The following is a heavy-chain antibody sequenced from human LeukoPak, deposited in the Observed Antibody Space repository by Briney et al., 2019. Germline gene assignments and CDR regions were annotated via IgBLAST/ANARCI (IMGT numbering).Heavy chain of an antibody. CDR3: ARDRVTTSSWPRVECYYMDV. D-gene: IGHD4-11*01. J-gene: IGHJ6*03. V-gene: IGHV3-7*01. Sequence: GGSLRLSCAAFGFTFSSYWMSWVRQAPGKGLEWVANIKQDGSEKYYVDSVKGRFTISRDNARNSLYLQMNSLRAEDTAVYYCARDRVTTSSWPRVECYYMDVWGKGTTVTISS. CDR1: GFTFSSYW. CDR2: IKQDGSEK.